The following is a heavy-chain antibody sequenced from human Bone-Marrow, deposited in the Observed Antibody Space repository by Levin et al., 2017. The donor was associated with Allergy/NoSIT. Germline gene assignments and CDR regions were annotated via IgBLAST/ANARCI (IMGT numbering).Heavy chain of an antibody. J-gene: IGHJ4*02. CDR3: ARGSQSGLWSEPDFDY. Sequence: SQTLSLTCAVYSGSFSGYYWVWIRQPPGKGLEWIGEINESRSTNFKSSLKSRLTLSVDRSKNQVSLKLFSVTAADTAMYYCARGSQSGLWSEPDFDYWGQGTLVTVSS. CDR2: INESRST. D-gene: IGHD3/OR15-3a*01. V-gene: IGHV4-34*09. CDR1: SGSFSGYY.